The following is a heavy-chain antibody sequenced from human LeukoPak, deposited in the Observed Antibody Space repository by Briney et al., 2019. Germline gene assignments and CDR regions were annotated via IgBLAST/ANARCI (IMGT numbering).Heavy chain of an antibody. V-gene: IGHV3-11*01. D-gene: IGHD2-21*01. J-gene: IGHJ4*02. Sequence: GGSLRLSCAASGFTFSDYYMSWIRQAPGKGLEGVSYISNSGSNIYFPDSVRSVFTISRDNAKNSLSLKMNSLRAEDTAVYYCARDVMGGGEFDYWGQGTLVTVSS. CDR3: ARDVMGGGEFDY. CDR2: ISNSGSNI. CDR1: GFTFSDYY.